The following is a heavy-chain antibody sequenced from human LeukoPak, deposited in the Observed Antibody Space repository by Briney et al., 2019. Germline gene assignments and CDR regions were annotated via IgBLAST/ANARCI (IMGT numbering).Heavy chain of an antibody. J-gene: IGHJ5*02. CDR3: ARGGYYYDSSGYYWFDP. D-gene: IGHD3-22*01. CDR2: IIPILGVA. Sequence: SSVKVSCKASGGTFSSYTISWVRQAPGQGLEWMGRIIPILGVANYAQKFQGRVTITADKSTSTAYVELSSLRSEDTAVYYCARGGYYYDSSGYYWFDPWGQGTLVTVSS. CDR1: GGTFSSYT. V-gene: IGHV1-69*02.